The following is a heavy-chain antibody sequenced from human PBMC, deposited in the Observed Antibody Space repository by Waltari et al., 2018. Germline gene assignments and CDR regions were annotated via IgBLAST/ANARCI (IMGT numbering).Heavy chain of an antibody. CDR3: ARHCGYSYGCSFDY. Sequence: QLQLQESGPGLVKPSETLSLTCTVSGGSISSSSYYWGWIRQPPGKGLEWIGSIYYSGSTNYTPSLKSRVTISVDTSKNQFSLKLSSVTAADTAVYYCARHCGYSYGCSFDYWGQGTLVTVSS. CDR2: IYYSGST. J-gene: IGHJ4*02. CDR1: GGSISSSSYY. D-gene: IGHD5-18*01. V-gene: IGHV4-39*01.